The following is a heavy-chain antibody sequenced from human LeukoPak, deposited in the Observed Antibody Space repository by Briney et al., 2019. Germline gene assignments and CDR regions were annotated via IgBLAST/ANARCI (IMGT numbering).Heavy chain of an antibody. CDR2: IFYSGST. Sequence: WETLSLTCTVSGGSLNTHVWSWFRQPPGKGPEWIGYIFYSGSTRYNPSLRSRFSLSLDPSKNRFSLRLRTITAADTAVYLCARDREVYDRYSGHMGDHYYYYGMDVWGQGTTVTVSS. CDR1: GGSLNTHV. J-gene: IGHJ6*02. CDR3: ARDREVYDRYSGHMGDHYYYYGMDV. V-gene: IGHV4-59*11. D-gene: IGHD1-26*01.